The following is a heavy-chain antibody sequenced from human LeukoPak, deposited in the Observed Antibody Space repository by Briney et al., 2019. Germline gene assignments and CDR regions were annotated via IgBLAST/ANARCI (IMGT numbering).Heavy chain of an antibody. CDR2: IRSDSKTI. D-gene: IGHD3-16*01. Sequence: PGGSLRLSCVMSGFTFNSEPMKWVRQAPGKGRDWIAHIRSDSKTIVYADSVKGRFTISRDNAKNSLSLQMNSPRAEDTAVYFCARDYDWAFDYWGQGNLVTVAS. CDR3: ARDYDWAFDY. CDR1: GFTFNSEP. J-gene: IGHJ4*02. V-gene: IGHV3-48*01.